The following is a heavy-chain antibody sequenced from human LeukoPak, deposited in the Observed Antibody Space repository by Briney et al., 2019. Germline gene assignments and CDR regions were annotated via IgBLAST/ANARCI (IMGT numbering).Heavy chain of an antibody. D-gene: IGHD6-6*01. CDR2: IKEDGSER. CDR3: ARDPSSLRDSFDY. V-gene: IGHV3-7*01. Sequence: GGSLRLSCAASGFTFSSYAMNWVRQAPGKGLEWVANIKEDGSERYYVDSVKGRFTISRDNAKNSLYLQMNSLRAEDTAAYYCARDPSSLRDSFDYWGQGTLVTVSS. J-gene: IGHJ4*02. CDR1: GFTFSSYA.